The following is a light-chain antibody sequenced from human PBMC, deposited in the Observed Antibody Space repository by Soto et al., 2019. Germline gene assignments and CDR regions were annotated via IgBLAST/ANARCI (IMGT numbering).Light chain of an antibody. Sequence: QLVLTQPPSVSGAPGQRVTISCTGSSCNIGAGYDVHWYQQLPGTAPKLLIYGNSNRPSGVPDRFSGSKSGTSASLAITGLQAEDEADYYCQSYDSSLSGSEVFGTGTKLTVL. CDR3: QSYDSSLSGSEV. V-gene: IGLV1-40*01. CDR2: GNS. CDR1: SCNIGAGYD. J-gene: IGLJ1*01.